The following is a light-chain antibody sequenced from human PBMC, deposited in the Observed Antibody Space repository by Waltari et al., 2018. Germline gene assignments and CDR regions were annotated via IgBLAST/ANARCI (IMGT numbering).Light chain of an antibody. CDR3: SSDTSSNTV. Sequence: QSALTHPASVSGSPGQSITISCTGTNSDVGGYDYVSWSQQHPGKASKLMIYEVRTRPSGFSSRFSGSKSGNTASLTISGLQAEDEADYYCSSDTSSNTVFGGGTKLTVL. J-gene: IGLJ2*01. CDR2: EVR. CDR1: NSDVGGYDY. V-gene: IGLV2-14*01.